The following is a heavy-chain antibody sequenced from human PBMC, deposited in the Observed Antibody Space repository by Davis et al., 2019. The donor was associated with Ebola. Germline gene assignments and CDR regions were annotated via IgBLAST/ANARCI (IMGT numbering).Heavy chain of an antibody. J-gene: IGHJ4*02. Sequence: ASVKVSCKASGYTFTGYSMHWVRQAPGQGLEWMGWINHNSGGTNYARKFQGRVTMTRDTSTSTAYMELSRLRSDDTAVYHCAKGLGYCTSTSCHSLFDDWGQGTLVTVSS. D-gene: IGHD2-2*02. V-gene: IGHV1-2*02. CDR2: INHNSGGT. CDR1: GYTFTGYS. CDR3: AKGLGYCTSTSCHSLFDD.